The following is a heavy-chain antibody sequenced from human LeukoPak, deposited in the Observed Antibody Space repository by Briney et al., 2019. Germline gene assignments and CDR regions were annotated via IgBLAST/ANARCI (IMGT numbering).Heavy chain of an antibody. Sequence: GGSLRLSCAASGFKFSNFAMNWVRQAPGKGLEWVSRINSDGSSTSYADSVKGRFTISRDNAKNTLYLQMNSLRAEDTAVYYCARTSGSWYPPLHSDAFDIWGQGTMVTVSS. V-gene: IGHV3-74*01. J-gene: IGHJ3*02. CDR1: GFKFSNFA. D-gene: IGHD6-13*01. CDR3: ARTSGSWYPPLHSDAFDI. CDR2: INSDGSST.